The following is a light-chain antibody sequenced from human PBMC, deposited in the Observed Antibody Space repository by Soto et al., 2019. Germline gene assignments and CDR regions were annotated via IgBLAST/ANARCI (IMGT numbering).Light chain of an antibody. V-gene: IGLV4-69*01. CDR2: VNSDGSH. J-gene: IGLJ2*01. Sequence: QPVLTQSPSASASLGASVKLTCTLSSGHSSYAIAWHQQQPEKGPRYLMKVNSDGSHSKGDGIPDRFSGSSSGAERYLTISSPQSEDEADYYCQTWGTGIQVFGGGIKLTVL. CDR3: QTWGTGIQV. CDR1: SGHSSYA.